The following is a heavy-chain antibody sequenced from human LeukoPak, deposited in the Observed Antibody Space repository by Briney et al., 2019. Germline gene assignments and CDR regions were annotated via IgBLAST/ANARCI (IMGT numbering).Heavy chain of an antibody. D-gene: IGHD3-22*01. V-gene: IGHV4-59*01. CDR2: IYYSVST. CDR1: GGSISSYY. J-gene: IGHJ4*02. CDR3: AKDPLITMIVVVTRLLYYFDY. Sequence: PSETLSLTCTVSGGSISSYYWSWIRQPPGKGLEWIGYIYYSVSTNYNPSLKSRVTISVDTSKNQFSLKLSSVTAADTAVYYCAKDPLITMIVVVTRLLYYFDYWGQGTLVTVSS.